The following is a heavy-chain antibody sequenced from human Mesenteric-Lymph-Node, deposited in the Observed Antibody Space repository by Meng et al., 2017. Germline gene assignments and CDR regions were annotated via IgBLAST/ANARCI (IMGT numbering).Heavy chain of an antibody. CDR1: GGSISSGGYY. Sequence: QAQLQQWGAGLLQPSETLSLTCTVSGGSISSGGYYWSWIRQPPGKGLEWIGYIYYSGSTYYNPSLKSRVTISVDTSKNQFSLRLSSVTAADTAVYYCARDLGVATSIAGFVYWGQGTLVTVSS. CDR3: ARDLGVATSIAGFVY. J-gene: IGHJ4*02. D-gene: IGHD5-12*01. V-gene: IGHV4-30-4*01. CDR2: IYYSGST.